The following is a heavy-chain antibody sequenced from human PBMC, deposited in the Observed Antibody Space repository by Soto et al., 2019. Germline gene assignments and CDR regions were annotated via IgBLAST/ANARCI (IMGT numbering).Heavy chain of an antibody. J-gene: IGHJ6*02. CDR1: GYTFTGYY. Sequence: ASVKVSCKASGYTFTGYYMHWVRQAPGQGLEWMGWINPNSGGTNYAQKFQGRVTMTRDTSISTAYMELSRLRSDDTAVYYCARGRQQQLHSGWYAQTALERYYYGMDVWGQGTTVTVSS. V-gene: IGHV1-2*02. CDR3: ARGRQQQLHSGWYAQTALERYYYGMDV. CDR2: INPNSGGT. D-gene: IGHD6-19*01.